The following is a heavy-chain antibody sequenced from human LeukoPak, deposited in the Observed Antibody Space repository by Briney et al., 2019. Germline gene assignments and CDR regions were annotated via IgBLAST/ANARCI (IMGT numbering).Heavy chain of an antibody. CDR3: ARVGLNLDAFDI. J-gene: IGHJ3*02. V-gene: IGHV6-1*01. D-gene: IGHD4/OR15-4a*01. CDR2: TYYRSKWYN. CDR1: GDIVSSNSAA. Sequence: SQTLSLTCAISGDIVSSNSAAWNWIRQSPSRGLEWLVRTYYRSKWYNDYAVSVKSRITINPDTSKNQFSLQLNSVTPEDTAVRYCARVGLNLDAFDIWGQGTMVTVSS.